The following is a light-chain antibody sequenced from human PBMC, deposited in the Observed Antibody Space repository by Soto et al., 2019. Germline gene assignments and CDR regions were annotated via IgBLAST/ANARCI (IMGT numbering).Light chain of an antibody. Sequence: QSVLTQPPSASGTPGQGVSISCSGSSSNMGSIYVYWYQQLPGRAPRLIIYKNDQRPSGVPDRFSGSKSGTSASLAISGLRSEGEALYHCATWDDSLTGLVFGGGTQLTVL. CDR3: ATWDDSLTGLV. CDR2: KND. J-gene: IGLJ3*02. CDR1: SSNMGSIY. V-gene: IGLV1-47*01.